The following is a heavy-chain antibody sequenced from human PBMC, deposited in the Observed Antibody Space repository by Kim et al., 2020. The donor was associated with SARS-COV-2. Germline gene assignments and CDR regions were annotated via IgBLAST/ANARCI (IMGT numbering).Heavy chain of an antibody. Sequence: GGSLRLSCVVSGLTFRRYWMSWVRQAPEAPGKGLEWVANINQDGSEKYYVDSVKGRFTISRDNANNSLYLQMNSLRDEDTAVYYCVLGTSGTYDNPPFDYWGNGTLVTVSS. V-gene: IGHV3-7*01. CDR3: VLGTSGTYDNPPFDY. CDR2: INQDGSEK. J-gene: IGHJ4*01. CDR1: GLTFRRYW. D-gene: IGHD3-10*01.